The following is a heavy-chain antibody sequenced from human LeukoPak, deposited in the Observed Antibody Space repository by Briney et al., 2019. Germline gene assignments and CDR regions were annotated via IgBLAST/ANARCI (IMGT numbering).Heavy chain of an antibody. CDR1: GFTFSSYG. Sequence: GGSLRLSCAASGFTFSSYGMHWVRQAPGKGLEWVAVIWYDGSNKYYADSVKGRFTISRDNSKNTLYLQMNGLRAEDTAVYYCASIAVAGTFDYWGQGTLVTVSS. CDR2: IWYDGSNK. CDR3: ASIAVAGTFDY. D-gene: IGHD6-19*01. J-gene: IGHJ4*02. V-gene: IGHV3-33*01.